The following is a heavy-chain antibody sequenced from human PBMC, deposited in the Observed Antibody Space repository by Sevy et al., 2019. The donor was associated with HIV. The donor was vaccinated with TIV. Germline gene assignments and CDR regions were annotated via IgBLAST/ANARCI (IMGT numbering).Heavy chain of an antibody. CDR3: AKGQITMVRGGYFDY. J-gene: IGHJ4*02. D-gene: IGHD3-10*01. Sequence: GGSLRLSCAASGFTFSSYAMSWVRQAPGKGLEWVSAISGSGGSTYYADSVKGRFTISRDNSKNTLYLQRNSLRAEDTAVYYCAKGQITMVRGGYFDYWGQGTLVTVSS. CDR1: GFTFSSYA. CDR2: ISGSGGST. V-gene: IGHV3-23*01.